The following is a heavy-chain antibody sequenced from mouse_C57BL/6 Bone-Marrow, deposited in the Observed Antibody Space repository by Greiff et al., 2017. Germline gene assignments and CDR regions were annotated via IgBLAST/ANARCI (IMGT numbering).Heavy chain of an antibody. CDR2: IHPSDSDT. D-gene: IGHD1-1*01. CDR1: GYTFTSYW. V-gene: IGHV1-74*01. Sequence: QVQLQQPGAELVKPGASVKVSCKASGYTFTSYWMHWVKQRPGQGLEWIGRIHPSDSDTNYNQKFKGKATLTVDKSSSTAYLQLSSLTSEDSAVYYWAPLYYYGSSHWYCDVWGTGTTVTVSS. CDR3: APLYYYGSSHWYCDV. J-gene: IGHJ1*03.